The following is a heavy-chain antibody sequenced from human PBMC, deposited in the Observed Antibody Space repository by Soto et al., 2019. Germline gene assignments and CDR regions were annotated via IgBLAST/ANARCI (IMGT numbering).Heavy chain of an antibody. J-gene: IGHJ4*02. CDR2: INAVGSQV. CDR1: GLSFSSSW. CDR3: ARDPAWGSLDY. D-gene: IGHD7-27*01. V-gene: IGHV3-7*01. Sequence: VQLVESGGGLVQPGGSLRLSCAVSGLSFSSSWMSWVRQAKGKGLEWVADINAVGSQVLDAASVLGRFTVSRDNAKKALLPQINNLIVEHTAFYYFARDPAWGSLDYWGLGTLVTVSS.